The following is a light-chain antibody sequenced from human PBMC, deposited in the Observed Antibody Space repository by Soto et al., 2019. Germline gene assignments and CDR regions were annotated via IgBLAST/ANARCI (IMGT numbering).Light chain of an antibody. J-gene: IGLJ1*01. CDR3: SSYAGSNTHYV. Sequence: QSALTQPPSASRSPGQSVTISCTGTSSDVGGYNYVSWYQQHPGKAPKLMIYEVSKRPSGVPDRFSGSKSGNTASLTVSGLQAEDEADYYCSSYAGSNTHYVFGTGTKVTVL. V-gene: IGLV2-8*02. CDR1: SSDVGGYNY. CDR2: EVS.